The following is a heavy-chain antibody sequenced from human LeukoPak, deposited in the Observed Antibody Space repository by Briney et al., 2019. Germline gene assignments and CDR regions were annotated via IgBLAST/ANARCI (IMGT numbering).Heavy chain of an antibody. CDR2: IIPIFGTA. Sequence: ASVKVSCKASGGTFSSYAISWVRQAPGQGLEWMGRIIPIFGTANYAQKFQGRVTITTDESTSTAYMELSSLRSEDTAVYYCARDPEVVYCSGGSCYGQGYWGQGTLVTVSS. CDR3: ARDPEVVYCSGGSCYGQGY. J-gene: IGHJ4*02. D-gene: IGHD2-15*01. V-gene: IGHV1-69*05. CDR1: GGTFSSYA.